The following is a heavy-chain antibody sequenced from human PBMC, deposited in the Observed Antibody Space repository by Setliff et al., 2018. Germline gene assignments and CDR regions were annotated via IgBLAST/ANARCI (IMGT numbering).Heavy chain of an antibody. CDR1: GFTFISYS. CDR2: ISSSSSTI. Sequence: PGGSLRLSCAASGFTFISYSMNWVRQAPGKGLEWVSYISSSSSTIYYADSVKGRFTISRDNAKNSLYLQMNSLRAEDTAVYYCARSPSGSGWYDFDYWGQGTLVTVSS. J-gene: IGHJ4*02. D-gene: IGHD6-19*01. CDR3: ARSPSGSGWYDFDY. V-gene: IGHV3-48*01.